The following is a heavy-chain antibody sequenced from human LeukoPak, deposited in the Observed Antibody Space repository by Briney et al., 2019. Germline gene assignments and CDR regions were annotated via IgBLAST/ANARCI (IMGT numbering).Heavy chain of an antibody. V-gene: IGHV1-18*01. Sequence: WASVKVSCKASAYTFTNYDISWVRQAPGQGLERMGWISAYSGDTNYAQKVQGRVTMTTDTSTSTAYMELRSLRSDDTAVYYCARDGIAARTSGMDVWGQGTTVTVSS. CDR3: ARDGIAARTSGMDV. J-gene: IGHJ6*02. CDR1: AYTFTNYD. D-gene: IGHD6-6*01. CDR2: ISAYSGDT.